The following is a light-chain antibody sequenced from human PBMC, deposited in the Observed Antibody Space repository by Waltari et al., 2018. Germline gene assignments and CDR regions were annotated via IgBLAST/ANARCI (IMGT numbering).Light chain of an antibody. Sequence: DIQMTQSPSTLSSFVGDRVTITCRARQSISSWLSWYHQKPGKAPKFLIYKASSLQSRVPSRFSGSGSETEFTLTISSLQPDDFATYYCQQSGAFGQGTKVEIK. CDR3: QQSGA. CDR2: KAS. V-gene: IGKV1-5*03. J-gene: IGKJ1*01. CDR1: QSISSW.